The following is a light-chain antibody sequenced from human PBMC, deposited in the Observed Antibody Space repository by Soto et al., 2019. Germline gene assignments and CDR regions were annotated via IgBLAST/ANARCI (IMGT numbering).Light chain of an antibody. J-gene: IGKJ3*01. CDR3: HEHGSSPFT. CDR1: QSFTSTS. Sequence: EIVLTQSPRTLSLSPGEGATLSCRASQSFTSTSLTWYQQKPGQAPRLLIYGESSRATAIPDRFSGRGSGTDFPLTISRLEPEDFAVYYCHEHGSSPFTFGHGTKVDLK. V-gene: IGKV3-20*01. CDR2: GES.